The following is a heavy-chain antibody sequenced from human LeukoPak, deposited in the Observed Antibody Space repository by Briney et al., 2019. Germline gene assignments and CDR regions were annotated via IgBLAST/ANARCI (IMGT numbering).Heavy chain of an antibody. CDR2: IFYSGST. D-gene: IGHD3-10*01. CDR3: ARLTRGPTNSYYYYYYMDV. Sequence: PSETLSLTCTVSGGSISTDNYYWGWVRQPPEKGLEWIGYIFYSGSTYSNPSLKSRVSISVDSSKNQFSLKLSSVTAADTAVYYCARLTRGPTNSYYYYYYMDVWGKGTTVTVSS. V-gene: IGHV4-39*07. J-gene: IGHJ6*03. CDR1: GGSISTDNYY.